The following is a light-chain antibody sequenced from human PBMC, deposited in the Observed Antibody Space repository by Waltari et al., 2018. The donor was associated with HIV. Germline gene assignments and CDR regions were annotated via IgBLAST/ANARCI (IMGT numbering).Light chain of an antibody. V-gene: IGKV3-15*01. CDR3: QQYINWPPYT. CDR2: DAS. Sequence: PGERVALSCRASQGISTSLAWYQQKPGQAPSLLIYDASTRATDIPARFSGSGSGTEFTLTISSLQSEDFAIYYCQQYINWPPYTFGQGTKLEI. J-gene: IGKJ2*01. CDR1: QGISTS.